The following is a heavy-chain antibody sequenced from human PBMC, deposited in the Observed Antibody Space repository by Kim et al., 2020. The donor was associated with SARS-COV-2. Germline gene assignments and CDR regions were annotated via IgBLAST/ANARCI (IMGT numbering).Heavy chain of an antibody. V-gene: IGHV3-49*03. Sequence: GGSLRLSCTASGFTFGDYAMSWFRQAPGKGLEWVGFIRSKAYGGTTEYAASVKGRFTISRDDSKSIAYLQMNSLKTEDTAVYYCTRAVGPQQWLTHKPDYWGQGTLVTVSS. CDR2: IRSKAYGGTT. CDR1: GFTFGDYA. CDR3: TRAVGPQQWLTHKPDY. J-gene: IGHJ4*02. D-gene: IGHD6-19*01.